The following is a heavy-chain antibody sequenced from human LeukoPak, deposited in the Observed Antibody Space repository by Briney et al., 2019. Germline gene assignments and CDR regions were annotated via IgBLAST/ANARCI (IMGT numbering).Heavy chain of an antibody. CDR3: AIGDGLGELSSSIDH. CDR1: GFAFSNYA. V-gene: IGHV3-30*04. J-gene: IGHJ4*02. CDR2: ISYDGTKK. D-gene: IGHD3-16*02. Sequence: GGSLRLSCAASGFAFSNYAMHWARQAPGKGLQWVAVISYDGTKKYYADSLKGRFTISRDNSKNTLYLRMNSLRTEDTAVYYCAIGDGLGELSSSIDHWGQGTLVTVSS.